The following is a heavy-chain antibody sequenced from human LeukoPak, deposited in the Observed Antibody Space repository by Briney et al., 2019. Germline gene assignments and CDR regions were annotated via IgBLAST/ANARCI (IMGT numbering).Heavy chain of an antibody. D-gene: IGHD3-10*01. CDR3: VVDLSGSADY. CDR2: ISSSSSTI. CDR1: GFTFSSYS. Sequence: PGGSLRLSCAASGFTFSSYSMNWVRQAPGKGLEWVSYISSSSSTIYYADSVKGRFTISRDNAKNSLYLQMNSLRTEDSALYYCVVDLSGSADYWGQGTLVTVSS. J-gene: IGHJ4*02. V-gene: IGHV3-48*01.